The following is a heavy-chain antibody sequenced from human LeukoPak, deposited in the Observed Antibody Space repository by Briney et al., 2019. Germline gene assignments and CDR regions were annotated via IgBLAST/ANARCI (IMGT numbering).Heavy chain of an antibody. Sequence: SETLSLTCTVSGGSIRSYYWSWIRQPAGEGLEWIGRVYSSGGTNYNPSLKSRVTMSVDTSKSQSSLHLSSVTAADTAVYYCARGYSSSWWDYMDVWGKGTTVTVSS. CDR1: GGSIRSYY. J-gene: IGHJ6*03. CDR2: VYSSGGT. CDR3: ARGYSSSWWDYMDV. D-gene: IGHD6-13*01. V-gene: IGHV4-4*07.